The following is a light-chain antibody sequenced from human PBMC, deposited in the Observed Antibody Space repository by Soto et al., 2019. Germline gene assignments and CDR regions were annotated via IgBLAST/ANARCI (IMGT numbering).Light chain of an antibody. V-gene: IGLV1-40*01. CDR2: SNS. CDR1: GSNILAGYS. Sequence: QSVLTQPPSVSGAPGQRFTISCTWVGSNILAGYSVSCYQQLPLTAPKLLIYSNSDGPSSVPYLFSCSNSGTSSSLPITLXQXEDEADYYCKSDDSSLSGFYVFATGTKVTVL. CDR3: KSDDSSLSGFYV. J-gene: IGLJ1*01.